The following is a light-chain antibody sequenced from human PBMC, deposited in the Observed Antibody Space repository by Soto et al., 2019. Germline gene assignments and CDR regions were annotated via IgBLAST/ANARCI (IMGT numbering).Light chain of an antibody. V-gene: IGKV3-20*01. J-gene: IGKJ4*01. CDR3: QQYDSSPLT. Sequence: EIVLTQSPGTLSLSPGESATLSCRASQSVSSSYLAWYQQKPCQAPRLLIYGASSRATGIPDRFSGSGSGTDFTLTISRLEPEDFAVYYCQQYDSSPLTFGGGTKVEIK. CDR2: GAS. CDR1: QSVSSSY.